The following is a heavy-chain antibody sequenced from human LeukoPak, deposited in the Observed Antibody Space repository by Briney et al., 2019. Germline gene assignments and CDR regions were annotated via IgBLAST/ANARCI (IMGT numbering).Heavy chain of an antibody. CDR3: ARQFFKYSYGHGTTYYFDY. CDR2: IYYSGST. J-gene: IGHJ4*02. V-gene: IGHV4-39*01. D-gene: IGHD5-18*01. CDR1: GGSISSSSYY. Sequence: SETLSLTCTVSGGSISSSSYYWGWIRQPPGKGLEWIGSIYYSGSTYYNPSLKSRVTISVDTSKNQFSLKLSSVTAADTAVYYCARQFFKYSYGHGTTYYFDYWGQGTLVTVSS.